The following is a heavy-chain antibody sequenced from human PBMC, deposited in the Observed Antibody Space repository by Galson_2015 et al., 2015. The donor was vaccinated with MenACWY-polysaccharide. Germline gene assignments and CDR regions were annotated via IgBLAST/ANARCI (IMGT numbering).Heavy chain of an antibody. CDR3: TVNYGGNSGDAFDI. J-gene: IGHJ3*02. CDR1: GDSVSSHSAA. Sequence: CAISGDSVSSHSAAWNWIRQSPSRGLEGLGRTYYRSKRYNDYAVSVKSRITINPDTSKNQFSLQLNSVTPEDTAVYYCTVNYGGNSGDAFDIWGQGTMVTVSS. D-gene: IGHD4-23*01. V-gene: IGHV6-1*01. CDR2: TYYRSKRYN.